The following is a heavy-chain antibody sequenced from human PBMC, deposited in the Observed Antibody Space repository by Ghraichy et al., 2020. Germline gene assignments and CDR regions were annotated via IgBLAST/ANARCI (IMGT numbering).Heavy chain of an antibody. CDR1: GGSISSGDYY. D-gene: IGHD4-17*01. V-gene: IGHV4-30-4*01. Sequence: SQTLSLTCTVSGGSISSGDYYWSWIRQPPGKGLEWIGYIYYSGSTYYNPSLKSQVTISVDTSKNQFSLKLSSVTAADTAVYYCARDGDYGDYTGLGYFDLWGRGTLVTVSS. CDR2: IYYSGST. J-gene: IGHJ2*01. CDR3: ARDGDYGDYTGLGYFDL.